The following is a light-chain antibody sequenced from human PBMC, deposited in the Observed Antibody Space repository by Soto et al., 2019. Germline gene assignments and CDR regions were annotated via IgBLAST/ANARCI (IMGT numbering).Light chain of an antibody. Sequence: DIQMKQSPATLSASVGDRVTITCRASQSISSWLAWYQQKPGKAPKLLIYDASGLESGVPSRFSGSGSGTEFTLTISSLQPDDFATYYCQRYNSYSTFGQGTNVDI. J-gene: IGKJ1*01. V-gene: IGKV1-5*01. CDR2: DAS. CDR3: QRYNSYST. CDR1: QSISSW.